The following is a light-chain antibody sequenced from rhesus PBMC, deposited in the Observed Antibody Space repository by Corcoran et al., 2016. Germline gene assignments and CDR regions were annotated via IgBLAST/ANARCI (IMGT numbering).Light chain of an antibody. V-gene: IGKV3-42*03. Sequence: EIVMTQSPATLSLSPGERATLSCRASQSVSSSLAWYQQKPGQAPRLLIYGASSRAPGIPDRFSGSGSGTEFTLTISSLEPEDFAVYYCQQYSNWPHSFGQGTRVEIK. CDR2: GAS. J-gene: IGKJ2*01. CDR3: QQYSNWPHS. CDR1: QSVSSS.